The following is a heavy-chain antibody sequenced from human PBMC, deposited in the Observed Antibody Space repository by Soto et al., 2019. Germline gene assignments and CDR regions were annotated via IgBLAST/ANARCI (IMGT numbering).Heavy chain of an antibody. J-gene: IGHJ6*02. CDR2: IYSGGST. V-gene: IGHV3-53*04. D-gene: IGHD3-10*01. CDR1: GFTVSSNY. CDR3: GFSTGSPYYYGMDV. Sequence: PGGSLRLSCAASGFTVSSNYMSWVRQAPGKGLEWVSAIYSGGSTYYADSVKGRFTISRHSSKNTLYLQMNSLRAEDTAVYYCGFSTGSPYYYGMDVWGQGTTVTVSS.